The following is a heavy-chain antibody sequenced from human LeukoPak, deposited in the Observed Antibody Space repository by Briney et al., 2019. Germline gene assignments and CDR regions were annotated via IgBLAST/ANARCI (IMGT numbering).Heavy chain of an antibody. V-gene: IGHV4-59*01. J-gene: IGHJ4*02. D-gene: IGHD6-19*01. CDR1: GVSISSYY. CDR3: ERVAYSCGWYGYFDY. CDR2: IYYSGST. Sequence: PSGTLSLSCAVSGVSISSYYWSWIRQPPEKGLEWIGYIYYSGSTNYNPSLKSRVTISVDTSKNQFSMKLSSVYAEKKGGNYYERVAYSCGWYGYFDYWGQGTLVTVSS.